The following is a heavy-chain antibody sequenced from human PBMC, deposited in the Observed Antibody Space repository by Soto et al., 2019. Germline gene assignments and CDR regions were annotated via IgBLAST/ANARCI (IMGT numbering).Heavy chain of an antibody. J-gene: IGHJ4*02. Sequence: QVQLVESGGGVVQPGRSLRLSCAASGFTFSSYGMHWVRQAPGKGLGGVAVIWYDGSNKYYADSVKGRFTISRDNSKNTLYLQMNCLRAEDTAVYYFGRVGSGSYYLDYWGQGTLVTVSS. CDR3: GRVGSGSYYLDY. D-gene: IGHD3-10*01. CDR1: GFTFSSYG. V-gene: IGHV3-33*01. CDR2: IWYDGSNK.